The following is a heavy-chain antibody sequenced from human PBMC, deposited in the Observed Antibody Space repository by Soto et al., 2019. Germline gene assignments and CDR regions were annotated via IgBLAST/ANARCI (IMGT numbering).Heavy chain of an antibody. CDR2: IKKDGSEK. J-gene: IGHJ6*02. CDR1: GFTFSYYG. CDR3: VRGRTGMDV. Sequence: EVQLVESGGGLVQPGGSLRLSCAASGFTFSYYGMSWVRQAPGKGLEWVANIKKDGSEKYYVDSVKGRFTISRDNAKNSMYLQMSSLRDGDTAVYFFVRGRTGMDVWGQGTTVTVSS. V-gene: IGHV3-7*05.